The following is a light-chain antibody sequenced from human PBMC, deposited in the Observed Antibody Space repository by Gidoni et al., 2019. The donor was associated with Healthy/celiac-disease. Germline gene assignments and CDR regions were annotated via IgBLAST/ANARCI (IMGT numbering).Light chain of an antibody. Sequence: DIQMTQSPSTLSASVGDRVTITCRASQSISSWLAWYQQKPGKAPKLLIYDAPSLESGVPSRFSGSGSGTEFTLTISSLQPDDFATYYCQQDNSYSGTFGQGTKVEIK. CDR1: QSISSW. V-gene: IGKV1-5*01. J-gene: IGKJ1*01. CDR3: QQDNSYSGT. CDR2: DAP.